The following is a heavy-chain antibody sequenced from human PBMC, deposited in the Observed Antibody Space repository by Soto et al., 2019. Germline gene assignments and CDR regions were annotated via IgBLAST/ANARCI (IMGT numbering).Heavy chain of an antibody. CDR2: IYYSGST. J-gene: IGHJ4*02. V-gene: IGHV4-59*01. CDR3: AKDIVKYTYGACDY. Sequence: SETLSLTCTVSGGSISSYYWSWIRQPPGKGLEWIGYIYYSGSTNYNPSLKSRVTISVDTSKNQFSLKLSSVTAADTAVYYCAKDIVKYTYGACDYWGQGVLVTVSS. CDR1: GGSISSYY. D-gene: IGHD5-18*01.